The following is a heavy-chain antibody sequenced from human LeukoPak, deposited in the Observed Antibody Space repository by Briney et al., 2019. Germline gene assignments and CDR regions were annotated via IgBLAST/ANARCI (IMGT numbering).Heavy chain of an antibody. CDR3: AKGSGRGYSYGLEY. D-gene: IGHD5-18*01. V-gene: IGHV3-23*01. CDR2: ISGSGGST. J-gene: IGHJ4*02. Sequence: GGSLRLSCAASGFTFSSYAMSWVRQAPGKGLEWVSAISGSGGSTYYADSVKGRFTISRDNSKNTLYLQMNSLRAEDTAVYYCAKGSGRGYSYGLEYWGQGTLVTVSS. CDR1: GFTFSSYA.